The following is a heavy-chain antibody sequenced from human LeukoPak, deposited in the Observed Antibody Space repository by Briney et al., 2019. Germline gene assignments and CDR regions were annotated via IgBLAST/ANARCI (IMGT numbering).Heavy chain of an antibody. CDR3: ASQHWGSNYFDY. CDR1: SGSIDTVY. CDR2: IYFSGIT. Sequence: SETLSLTCTVSSGSIDTVYWSWIRQPPGKGLEWIGYIYFSGITSYNPSLKSRVTISIDTSKNQFSLKVTSMTAADTAVYYCASQHWGSNYFDYWGQGTPVTVSS. V-gene: IGHV4-59*01. D-gene: IGHD7-27*01. J-gene: IGHJ4*02.